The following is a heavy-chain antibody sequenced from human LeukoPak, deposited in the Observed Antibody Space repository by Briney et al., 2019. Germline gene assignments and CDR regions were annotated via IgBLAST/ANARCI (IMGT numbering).Heavy chain of an antibody. D-gene: IGHD6-19*01. CDR1: GFIFSSDW. Sequence: GGSLRLSCASSGFIFSSDWMDSVRHGPGKGVEGGSYICSSSSTIYYADSVKGRFTISRDNAKNSLYLQMNSLRDEDTAVYYCARDLLVAVAGTIGAFDIWGQGTMVTVSS. CDR2: ICSSSSTI. J-gene: IGHJ3*02. V-gene: IGHV3-48*02. CDR3: ARDLLVAVAGTIGAFDI.